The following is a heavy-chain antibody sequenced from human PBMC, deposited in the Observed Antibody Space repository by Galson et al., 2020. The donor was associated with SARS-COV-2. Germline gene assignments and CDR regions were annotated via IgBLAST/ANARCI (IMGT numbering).Heavy chain of an antibody. D-gene: IGHD6-13*01. CDR3: ASPYLAAASFFGAFDI. Sequence: GGSLRLSCAGSGFTFSDYEMNWVRHIPGKGLEWVSYISSSGTNIYYADSVKGRFTISRDNSKNSLYLQMTSLRAEDTAIYYCASPYLAAASFFGAFDIWGPGTMVTVSS. V-gene: IGHV3-48*03. CDR2: ISSSGTNI. CDR1: GFTFSDYE. J-gene: IGHJ3*02.